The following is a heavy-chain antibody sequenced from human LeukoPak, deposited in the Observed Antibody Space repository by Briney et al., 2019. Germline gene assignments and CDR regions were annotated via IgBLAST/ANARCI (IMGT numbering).Heavy chain of an antibody. CDR3: ASIVVAAAGRGYYYYGMDV. CDR2: IYPGDSDT. CDR1: GYSFASFW. D-gene: IGHD6-13*01. Sequence: GESLKISCKGSGYSFASFWIGWVRQMPGKGLEWMGIIYPGDSDTRYSPSFQGQVTISADKSISTTYVQWSSLKASDTAIFYCASIVVAAAGRGYYYYGMDVWGQGTTVTVSS. J-gene: IGHJ6*02. V-gene: IGHV5-51*01.